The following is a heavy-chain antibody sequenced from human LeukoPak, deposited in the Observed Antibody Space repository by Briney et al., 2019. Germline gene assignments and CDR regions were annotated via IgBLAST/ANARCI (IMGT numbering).Heavy chain of an antibody. CDR2: IRYDGSNK. Sequence: PGGSLRLSCAASGFTFSSYGMHWVRQAPGKGLEWVAFIRYDGSNKYYADSVKGRFTISRDNSKNTLYLQMNSLRAEDTAVYYCAKDRYDCSTKICQPWDYSYMDVWGKGTTVTVSS. D-gene: IGHD2-2*01. CDR3: AKDRYDCSTKICQPWDYSYMDV. V-gene: IGHV3-30*02. CDR1: GFTFSSYG. J-gene: IGHJ6*03.